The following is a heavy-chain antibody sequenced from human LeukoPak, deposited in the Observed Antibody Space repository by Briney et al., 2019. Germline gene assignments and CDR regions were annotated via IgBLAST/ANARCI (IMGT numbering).Heavy chain of an antibody. V-gene: IGHV4-59*01. J-gene: IGHJ4*02. D-gene: IGHD3-3*01. CDR1: GGSISTYY. CDR3: ASTIFGVVNEYYFDY. Sequence: SETLSLTCTVSGGSISTYYWSWIRQPPGKGLEWIGYIYYRGSTKYNPSLRSRVTISVATSKNQFSLRLSSVTAADTAVYYCASTIFGVVNEYYFDYWGQGTLVTVSS. CDR2: IYYRGST.